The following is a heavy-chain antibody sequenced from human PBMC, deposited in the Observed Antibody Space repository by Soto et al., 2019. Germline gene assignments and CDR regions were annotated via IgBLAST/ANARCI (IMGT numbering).Heavy chain of an antibody. CDR2: ITAYSGDT. V-gene: IGHV1-18*01. Sequence: QVQLVQSGAEVKRPGASVKVSCRASGYVFNTYGLSWVRQAPGQGLEWMGWITAYSGDTNYAQKFKGRVTMTIDTSTNTAYMELRSLRSDDTALYFCARDGSLAGNYEYWGQGTLVTVSS. CDR3: ARDGSLAGNYEY. CDR1: GYVFNTYG. J-gene: IGHJ4*02. D-gene: IGHD4-4*01.